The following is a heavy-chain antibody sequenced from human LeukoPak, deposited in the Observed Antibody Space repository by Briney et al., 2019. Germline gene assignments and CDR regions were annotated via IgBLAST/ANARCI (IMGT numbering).Heavy chain of an antibody. Sequence: GGSLRLSCVASGFTVGSNYMSWVRQAPGKGLEWVSVIYSGGSTYYADSVKGRFTISRHISKNTLYLQMNSLRPEDTAVYYCASGSWVFDFWGQGTLVTVSS. CDR1: GFTVGSNY. J-gene: IGHJ4*02. CDR3: ASGSWVFDF. V-gene: IGHV3-53*04. D-gene: IGHD3-16*01. CDR2: IYSGGST.